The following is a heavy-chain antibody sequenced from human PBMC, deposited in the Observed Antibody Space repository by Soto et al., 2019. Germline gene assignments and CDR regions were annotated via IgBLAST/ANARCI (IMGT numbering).Heavy chain of an antibody. D-gene: IGHD3-9*01. CDR2: ITSTGDRI. J-gene: IGHJ4*02. Sequence: PGGSLRLSCAASGFIFHYYAMSWVRQAPGKGLDWVALITSTGDRIYYAAFVKGRFTISRDNSNKTLYLQISSLGAGDSATYYCANVTGHYPCGFDFWGRGTLVTVSS. CDR1: GFIFHYYA. CDR3: ANVTGHYPCGFDF. V-gene: IGHV3-23*01.